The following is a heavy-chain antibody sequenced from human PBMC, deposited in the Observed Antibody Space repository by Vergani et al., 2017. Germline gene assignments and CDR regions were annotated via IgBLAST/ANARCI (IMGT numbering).Heavy chain of an antibody. D-gene: IGHD3-10*01. Sequence: EVPLVESGGGLVQPGRSLRLSCAASGFTFDGYAMHWVRQAPGKGLEWVSGISWNSGSIGYADSVKGRFIFSRDNAKNSLYLQINSLMAEEAALYYYAKALASVLDWYVDLWGRGTLVTVSS. CDR1: GFTFDGYA. CDR2: ISWNSGSI. V-gene: IGHV3-9*01. CDR3: AKALASVLDWYVDL. J-gene: IGHJ2*01.